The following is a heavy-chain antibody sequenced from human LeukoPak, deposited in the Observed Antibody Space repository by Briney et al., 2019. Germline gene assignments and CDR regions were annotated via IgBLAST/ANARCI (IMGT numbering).Heavy chain of an antibody. Sequence: PSETLSLTCTVSGGSISGGGYYWSWIRQPPGKGLEWIGYIYHSGSTYYNPSLKSRVTISVDTSKNQFSLKLSSVTAADTAVYYCATTNVLLWFGELSKTAYFDYWGQGTLVTVSS. CDR1: GGSISGGGYY. V-gene: IGHV4-30-2*01. J-gene: IGHJ4*02. CDR2: IYHSGST. D-gene: IGHD3-10*01. CDR3: ATTNVLLWFGELSKTAYFDY.